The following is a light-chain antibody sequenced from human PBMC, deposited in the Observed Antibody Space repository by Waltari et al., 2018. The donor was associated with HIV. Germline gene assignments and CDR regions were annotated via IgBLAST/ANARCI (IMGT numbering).Light chain of an antibody. J-gene: IGLJ2*01. V-gene: IGLV2-8*01. CDR2: DVT. CDR1: SSDVGGYNY. Sequence: GSPGQSVTISCTGTSSDVGGYNYVSWYQQLPGRAPKLMIYDVTKRPSRVPDRFSGSKSGNTASLTVSGLQAEDEADYFCSSYSGSNTLVFGGGTKLTVL. CDR3: SSYSGSNTLV.